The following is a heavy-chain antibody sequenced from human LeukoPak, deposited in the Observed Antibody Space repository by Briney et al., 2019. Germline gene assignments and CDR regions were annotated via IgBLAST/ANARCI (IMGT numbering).Heavy chain of an antibody. V-gene: IGHV3-48*03. J-gene: IGHJ4*02. CDR3: ARYSSGWYRRYYFDY. CDR2: ISSSGSTI. CDR1: GFTFSSYE. Sequence: GGSLRLSCAASGFTFSSYEMNWVRQAPGKGLEWVSYISSSGSTIYYADSVKGRFTISRDNAKNSLYLQMNSLRAEDTAVYYCARYSSGWYRRYYFDYWGQGTLVTVSS. D-gene: IGHD6-19*01.